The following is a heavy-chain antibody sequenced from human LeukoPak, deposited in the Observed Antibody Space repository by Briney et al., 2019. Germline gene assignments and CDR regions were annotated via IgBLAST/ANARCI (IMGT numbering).Heavy chain of an antibody. CDR3: ARGVKSAVWQAFDI. D-gene: IGHD6-13*01. CDR2: ISSSSSSI. J-gene: IGHJ3*02. V-gene: IGHV3-48*04. Sequence: GGSLRLSCAASGFTFSSYSMNWVRQAPGKGLEWVSHISSSSSSIYYADSVKGRFTISRDNAKNSLYLQMNSLRAEDTAVYYCARGVKSAVWQAFDIWGQGTMVTVSS. CDR1: GFTFSSYS.